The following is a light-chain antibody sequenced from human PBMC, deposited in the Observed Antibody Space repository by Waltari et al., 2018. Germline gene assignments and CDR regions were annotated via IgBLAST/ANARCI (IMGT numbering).Light chain of an antibody. Sequence: SYVLTQLPSMSLAPGKPARIICGGRNIGSRSAPWYQPKQGRAPWRVVNDDSERPSGIPERFSGSNSGDTATLTIIRVEAGDEADYYCQVWDSTSDHMVFGGGTKVTVL. CDR1: NIGSRS. J-gene: IGLJ3*02. V-gene: IGLV3-21*03. CDR2: DDS. CDR3: QVWDSTSDHMV.